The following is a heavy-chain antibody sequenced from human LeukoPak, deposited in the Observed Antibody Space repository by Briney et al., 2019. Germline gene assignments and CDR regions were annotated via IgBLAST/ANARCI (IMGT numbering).Heavy chain of an antibody. J-gene: IGHJ4*02. Sequence: ASVKVSCKVSGKPLSDLSIHWLRQAPGKGLEWMGGVDLEDDERIYAQKFQGRVTMTEDTSIDTAYMDLSSLTSEDTAVYYCTTGFTAMAVDYFDYWGQGTLVTVSS. CDR3: TTGFTAMAVDYFDY. D-gene: IGHD5-18*01. V-gene: IGHV1-24*01. CDR2: VDLEDDER. CDR1: GKPLSDLS.